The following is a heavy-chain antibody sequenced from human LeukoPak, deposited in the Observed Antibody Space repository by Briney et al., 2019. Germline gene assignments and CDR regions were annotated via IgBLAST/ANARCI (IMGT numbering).Heavy chain of an antibody. D-gene: IGHD3-10*01. CDR1: GYIFTLNW. CDR2: IYPGDSDT. CDR3: ARQTRDGSGSRGYSFDF. V-gene: IGHV5-51*01. Sequence: GESLKISCKGSGYIFTLNWIGWVRQMTGQGLEWMGIIYPGDSDTRYSPCFEGQVTTSVDKSISTAYLQWSSLKASDTAMYYCARQTRDGSGSRGYSFDFWGQGTLVTVSS. J-gene: IGHJ4*02.